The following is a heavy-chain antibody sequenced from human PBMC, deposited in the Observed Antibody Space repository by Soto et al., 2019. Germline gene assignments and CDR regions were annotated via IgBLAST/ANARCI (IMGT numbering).Heavy chain of an antibody. CDR2: IIPILGIA. D-gene: IGHD2-15*01. Sequence: QVQLVQSGAEVKKPGSSVKVSCKASGGTFSSYTISWVRQAPGQGLEWMGRIIPILGIANYAQKFQGRVTITAEKSTSTAYMELSSLRSEDTAVYYCARQYCSGGSCYLGGMDVWGQGTTVTVSS. CDR1: GGTFSSYT. V-gene: IGHV1-69*02. CDR3: ARQYCSGGSCYLGGMDV. J-gene: IGHJ6*02.